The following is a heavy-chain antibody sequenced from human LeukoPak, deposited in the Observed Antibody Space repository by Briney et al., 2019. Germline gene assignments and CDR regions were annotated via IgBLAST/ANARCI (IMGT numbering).Heavy chain of an antibody. CDR1: GGSISSYY. V-gene: IGHV4-4*07. CDR3: AREMGECSTSCPPWFDP. J-gene: IGHJ5*02. CDR2: IYTSGST. D-gene: IGHD2-2*01. Sequence: PSETLSLTCTVSGGSISSYYWSWIRQPAGKGLEWIGRIYTSGSTNYNPSLKSRVTMSVDTSKNQFSLKLSSVTAADTAVYYCAREMGECSTSCPPWFDPWGQGTLVTVSS.